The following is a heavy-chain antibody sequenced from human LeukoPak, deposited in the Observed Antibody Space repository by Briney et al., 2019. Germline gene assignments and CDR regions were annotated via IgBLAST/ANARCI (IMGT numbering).Heavy chain of an antibody. Sequence: SETLSLTCTVSGGSISSSSYYWGWIRQPPGKGLEWIGSIYYSGSTYYNPSLKSRVTISVDTSKNQFSLKLSSVTAADTAVYYCARVLDYYDSSGYYRNYYYYYMDVWGKGTTVTVSS. J-gene: IGHJ6*03. CDR2: IYYSGST. CDR3: ARVLDYYDSSGYYRNYYYYYMDV. D-gene: IGHD3-22*01. V-gene: IGHV4-39*07. CDR1: GGSISSSSYY.